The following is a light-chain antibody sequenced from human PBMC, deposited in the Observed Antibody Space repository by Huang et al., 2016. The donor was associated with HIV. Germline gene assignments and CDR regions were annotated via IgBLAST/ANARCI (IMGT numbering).Light chain of an antibody. CDR1: QSVRDK. J-gene: IGKJ4*01. V-gene: IGKV3-15*01. CDR2: SAS. Sequence: EIVMTQSPDTLSVSPGERATLSCRASQSVRDKLAWSQQKPGQAPRLLLQSASTRAAGVPARFSGSGSGTEFTLTISSLQSEDCGVYYCQQYESWPPLTFGGGTKVEIK. CDR3: QQYESWPPLT.